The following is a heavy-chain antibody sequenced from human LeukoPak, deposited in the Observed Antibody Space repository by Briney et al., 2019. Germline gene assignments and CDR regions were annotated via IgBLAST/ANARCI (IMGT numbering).Heavy chain of an antibody. CDR1: GFTFSNYG. Sequence: QPGRSLRLSCPLSGFTFSNYGMHWVRQPPGKGMEWVAVIWHDGSNKYHGGSVKGRFTISRDSYKNTLYLQMNSLRVEDTAVYYCARDDFIGGYTIDYWGQGTLVTVSS. J-gene: IGHJ4*02. V-gene: IGHV3-33*01. D-gene: IGHD6-25*01. CDR3: ARDDFIGGYTIDY. CDR2: IWHDGSNK.